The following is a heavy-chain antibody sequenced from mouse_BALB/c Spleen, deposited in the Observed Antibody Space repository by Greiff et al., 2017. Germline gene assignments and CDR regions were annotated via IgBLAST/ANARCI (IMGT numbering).Heavy chain of an antibody. J-gene: IGHJ2*01. D-gene: IGHD2-2*01. V-gene: IGHV5-17*02. CDR3: ARGLRHYFDY. Sequence: EVKLMESGGGLVQPGGSRKLSCAASGFTFSSFGMHWVRQAPEKGLEWVAYISSGSSTIYYADTVKGRFTISRDNPKNTLFLQMTSLRSEDTAMYYCARGLRHYFDYWGQGTTLTVSS. CDR1: GFTFSSFG. CDR2: ISSGSSTI.